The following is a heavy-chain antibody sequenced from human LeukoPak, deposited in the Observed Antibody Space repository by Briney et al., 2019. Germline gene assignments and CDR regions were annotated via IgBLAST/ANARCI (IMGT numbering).Heavy chain of an antibody. CDR1: GFTFSSYA. CDR2: ISYDGSNK. J-gene: IGHJ6*02. V-gene: IGHV3-30*04. CDR3: ARDRVVVAARSQYYYYYGMDV. D-gene: IGHD2-15*01. Sequence: GGSLRLSCAASGFTFSSYAMRWVRQAPGKGLEWVAVISYDGSNKYYADSVKGRFTISRDNSKNTLYLQMNSLRAEDTAVYYCARDRVVVAARSQYYYYYGMDVWGQGTTVTVSS.